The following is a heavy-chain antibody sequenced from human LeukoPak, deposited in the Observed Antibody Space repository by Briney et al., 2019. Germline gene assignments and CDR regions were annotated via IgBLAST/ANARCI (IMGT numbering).Heavy chain of an antibody. D-gene: IGHD4-11*01. CDR2: IIPILGIA. Sequence: LVKVSCKASGGTFSSYTISLVRQAPGQGLEWMGRIIPILGIANYAQKFQGRVTITADKPTSTAYVELSSLRSEDTAVYYCARESTVTTGAFDIWGQGTMVTVSS. CDR3: ARESTVTTGAFDI. V-gene: IGHV1-69*04. J-gene: IGHJ3*02. CDR1: GGTFSSYT.